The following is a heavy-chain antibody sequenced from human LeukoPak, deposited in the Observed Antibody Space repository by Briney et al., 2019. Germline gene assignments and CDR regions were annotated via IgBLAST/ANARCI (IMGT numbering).Heavy chain of an antibody. V-gene: IGHV3-30*19. CDR1: GFRFTTSA. CDR2: ISYDGSNK. Sequence: PGGSLRLSCAASGFRFTTSAKHWVRQAPGKGLEWVAVISYDGSNKYYADSVKGRFTISRDNSKGTLYLQMNSLRAEDTAVYYCARDRGGEAAFDYWGQGTLVTVSS. CDR3: ARDRGGEAAFDY. J-gene: IGHJ4*02. D-gene: IGHD3-10*01.